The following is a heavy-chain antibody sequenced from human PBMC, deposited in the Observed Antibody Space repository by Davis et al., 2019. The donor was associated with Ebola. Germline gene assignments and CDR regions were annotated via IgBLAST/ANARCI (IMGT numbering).Heavy chain of an antibody. D-gene: IGHD2-21*01. CDR3: SRFGEGAY. CDR1: DASISGHY. Sequence: PSETLSLTCTVSDASISGHYWNWFRQPPGKGLEWIGFISGSGRTSYNPSLNSRVTISADTSKNQFSLNLSSVTAADTAVYFCSRFGEGAYWGQGTLVTVAP. CDR2: ISGSGRT. V-gene: IGHV4-59*11. J-gene: IGHJ4*02.